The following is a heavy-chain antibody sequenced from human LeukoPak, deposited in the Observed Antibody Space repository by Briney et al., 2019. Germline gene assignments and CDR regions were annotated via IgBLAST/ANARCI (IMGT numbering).Heavy chain of an antibody. D-gene: IGHD3-3*01. CDR2: INHSGST. J-gene: IGHJ4*02. CDR3: ARDIDAYYDFWSGYYPFDY. CDR1: GGSFSGYY. V-gene: IGHV4-34*01. Sequence: SETLSLTCAVYGGSFSGYYWSWIRQPPGKGLEWIGEINHSGSTNYNPSLKSRVTISVDTSKNQFSLKLSSVTAADTAVYYCARDIDAYYDFWSGYYPFDYWGQGTLVTVSS.